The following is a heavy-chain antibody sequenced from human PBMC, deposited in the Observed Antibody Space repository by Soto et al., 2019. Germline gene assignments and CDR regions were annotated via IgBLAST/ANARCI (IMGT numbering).Heavy chain of an antibody. D-gene: IGHD3-9*01. J-gene: IGHJ6*02. CDR3: ARYPFFYILTGYWPRSSTLFYYGMDF. CDR2: ISSSSSTI. Sequence: PGGSLILSCAASGFTFSSYSMNWVRQAPWKGLEWVSYISSSSSTIYYADSVKGRFTISRDNAKNSLYLQMNSLRDEDTAVYYCARYPFFYILTGYWPRSSTLFYYGMDFWGQGT. V-gene: IGHV3-48*02. CDR1: GFTFSSYS.